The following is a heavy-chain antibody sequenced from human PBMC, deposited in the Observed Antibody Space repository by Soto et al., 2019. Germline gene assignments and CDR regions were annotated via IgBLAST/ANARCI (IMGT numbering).Heavy chain of an antibody. CDR1: GGSISSGGYY. CDR3: ASSYRTSFWSGYPNLFDY. V-gene: IGHV4-31*03. CDR2: IYYSGST. Sequence: LTCTVSGGSISSGGYYWSWIRQHPGKGLEWIGYIYYSGSTYYNPSLKSRVTISVDTSKNQFSLKLSSVTAADTAVYYCASSYRTSFWSGYPNLFDYWGQGTLVTVSS. D-gene: IGHD3-3*01. J-gene: IGHJ4*02.